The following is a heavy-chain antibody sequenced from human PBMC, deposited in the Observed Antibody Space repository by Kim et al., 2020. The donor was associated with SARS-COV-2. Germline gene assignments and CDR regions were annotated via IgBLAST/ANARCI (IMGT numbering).Heavy chain of an antibody. CDR3: AKVPAIERGSGWYWWYFDL. D-gene: IGHD6-19*01. J-gene: IGHJ2*01. V-gene: IGHV3-23*01. Sequence: GRFTISRDNSKNTLYLQMNSLRAEDTAVYYCAKVPAIERGSGWYWWYFDLWGRGTLVTVSS.